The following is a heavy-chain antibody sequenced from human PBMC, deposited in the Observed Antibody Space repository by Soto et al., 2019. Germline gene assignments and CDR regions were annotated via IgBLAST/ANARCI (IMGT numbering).Heavy chain of an antibody. V-gene: IGHV1-18*01. J-gene: IGHJ5*01. CDR1: GYTFTNFA. Sequence: SVKVSCKTSGYTFTNFALSWVRQAPGQGLEWIGFVSANNGFTHFAQKFQGRVSVKTDTSTSTVYLDLRSPSSDDTAVYYCARGGAARHLDSWGQGTPVTLSS. CDR2: VSANNGFT. CDR3: ARGGAARHLDS. D-gene: IGHD6-6*01.